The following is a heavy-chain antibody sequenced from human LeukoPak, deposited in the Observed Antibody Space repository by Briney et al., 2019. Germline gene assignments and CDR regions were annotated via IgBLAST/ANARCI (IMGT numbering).Heavy chain of an antibody. Sequence: ASVKVSCKVSGYTLTELSMHWVRRAPGKGLEWMGGFDPEDGETIYAQKFQGRVTMTEDTSTDTAYMELSSLRSEDTAVYYCATEGPPTAVAGKGYRIWGQGTLVTVSS. CDR3: ATEGPPTAVAGKGYRI. CDR1: GYTLTELS. D-gene: IGHD6-19*01. J-gene: IGHJ4*02. V-gene: IGHV1-24*01. CDR2: FDPEDGET.